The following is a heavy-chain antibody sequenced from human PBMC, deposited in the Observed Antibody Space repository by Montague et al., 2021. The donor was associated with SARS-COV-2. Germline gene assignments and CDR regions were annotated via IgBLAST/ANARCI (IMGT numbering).Heavy chain of an antibody. CDR1: GGSIVTGDYH. V-gene: IGHV4-39*02. CDR3: VREYTGSSQAS. D-gene: IGHD6-6*01. J-gene: IGHJ5*02. Sequence: SETLSLTCSVSGGSIVTGDYHWAWSRQPPGKGLEWIGSIFHSGTTYYAPSLRGRVTISVDTSKNQFSLKLNSVTAADTAFYYCVREYTGSSQASWGQGTLVTVSP. CDR2: IFHSGTT.